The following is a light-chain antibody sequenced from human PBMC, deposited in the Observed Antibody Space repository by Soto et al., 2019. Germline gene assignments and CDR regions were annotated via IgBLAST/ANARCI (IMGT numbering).Light chain of an antibody. Sequence: DIQMTQSPSSLSASVGDRVTITCRASQSIAGYLNWYQQQPGKAPNLLVYSASTLQSGVPSRFRGSGYGTDFTLSISSLQLEDFATYYCQQSYSNSFTFGPGTKVDI. V-gene: IGKV1-39*01. J-gene: IGKJ3*01. CDR3: QQSYSNSFT. CDR1: QSIAGY. CDR2: SAS.